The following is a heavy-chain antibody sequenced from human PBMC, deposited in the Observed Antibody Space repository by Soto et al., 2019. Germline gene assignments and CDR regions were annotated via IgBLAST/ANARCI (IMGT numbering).Heavy chain of an antibody. V-gene: IGHV3-23*01. CDR3: AKDQYLYSDIH. J-gene: IGHJ4*02. D-gene: IGHD4-17*01. CDR1: GFKSVDYA. Sequence: PGGSLRLSCAASGFKSVDYAMGWVRQAPGKGLEWVAAISGTGARTFYDDSVKGRFTISRDNSRSTLYLQMNSLRAEDTAVYYCAKDQYLYSDIHWGQGTLVTVSS. CDR2: ISGTGART.